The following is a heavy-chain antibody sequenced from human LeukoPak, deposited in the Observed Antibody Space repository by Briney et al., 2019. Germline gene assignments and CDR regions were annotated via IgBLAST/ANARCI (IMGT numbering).Heavy chain of an antibody. V-gene: IGHV4-61*02. D-gene: IGHD3-10*01. Sequence: SQTLSLTCTVSGGSISSASYYWSWIRQPAGKGLEWIGRIYTSGSTNYNPSLKSRVTISVDTSKNQFSLKLSSVTAADTAVYYCARDRFHMDVWGKGTTVTVSS. CDR1: GGSISSASYY. CDR3: ARDRFHMDV. CDR2: IYTSGST. J-gene: IGHJ6*03.